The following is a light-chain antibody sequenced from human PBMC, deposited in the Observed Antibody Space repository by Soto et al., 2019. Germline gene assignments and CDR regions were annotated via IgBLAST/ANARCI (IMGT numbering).Light chain of an antibody. CDR3: QQYNSYSPT. Sequence: IQMTHSPYTLSASIGDRVTITGRPSESISSWLAWYQQKPGKAPKLLIYDASGLESGVPSRFSGSGSGTEYTLTIRNVQPDDFATYYCQQYNSYSPTFGQGTTVDSK. CDR2: DAS. J-gene: IGKJ1*01. V-gene: IGKV1-5*01. CDR1: ESISSW.